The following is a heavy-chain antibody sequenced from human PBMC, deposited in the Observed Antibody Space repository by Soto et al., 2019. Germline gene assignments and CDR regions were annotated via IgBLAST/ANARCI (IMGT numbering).Heavy chain of an antibody. D-gene: IGHD2-2*01. J-gene: IGHJ5*02. V-gene: IGHV1-24*01. CDR2: FDPEDGET. CDR1: GYTFTSYG. CDR3: ATSRRDIVVVPAFDP. Sequence: ASVKVSCKASGYTFTSYGISWVRQAPGKGLEWMGGFDPEDGETIYAQKFQGRVTMTEDTSTDTAYMELSSLRSEDTAVYYCATSRRDIVVVPAFDPWGQGTLVTVSS.